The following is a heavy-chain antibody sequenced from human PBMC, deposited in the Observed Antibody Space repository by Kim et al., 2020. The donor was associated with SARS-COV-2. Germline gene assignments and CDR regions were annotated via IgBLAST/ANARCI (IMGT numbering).Heavy chain of an antibody. J-gene: IGHJ5*02. D-gene: IGHD1-1*01. V-gene: IGHV4-61*02. CDR2: IYTSGST. CDR1: GASVSSGSYY. Sequence: SETLSLTCTVSGASVSSGSYYWSWIRQSAEKGLEWIERIYTSGSTDYNPSLMRRVSISLDMSANQVSLRLHSVTAADTAVYYCARVLNTGRLNWFDPWGQGTLVAVSS. CDR3: ARVLNTGRLNWFDP.